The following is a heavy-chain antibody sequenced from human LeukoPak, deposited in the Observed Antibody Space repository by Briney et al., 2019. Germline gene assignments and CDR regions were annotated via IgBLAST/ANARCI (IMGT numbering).Heavy chain of an antibody. Sequence: ASVKVSCKASGYTFTSYYMHWVRQAPGQGLEWMGIINPSGGSTSYAQKFQGRVTMTRDMSTSTVYMELSSLRSEDTAVYYCARWITMNYYMDVWGKGTTVTVSS. CDR2: INPSGGST. D-gene: IGHD3-22*01. V-gene: IGHV1-46*01. CDR3: ARWITMNYYMDV. J-gene: IGHJ6*03. CDR1: GYTFTSYY.